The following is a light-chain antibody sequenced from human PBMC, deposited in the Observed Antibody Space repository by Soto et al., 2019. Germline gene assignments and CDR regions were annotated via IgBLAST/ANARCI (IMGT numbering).Light chain of an antibody. CDR1: SSDVGAYNF. V-gene: IGLV2-14*03. CDR3: SAYTVSRTYV. J-gene: IGLJ1*01. CDR2: NVY. Sequence: QSVLTQPASVSGSPGQSITISCTGTSSDVGAYNFVSWHQQHPGKAPKLMIYNVYDRPSGISYRFSGSKSGNTASLTISGLQCEDEADYYCSAYTVSRTYVFGPGTKVTVL.